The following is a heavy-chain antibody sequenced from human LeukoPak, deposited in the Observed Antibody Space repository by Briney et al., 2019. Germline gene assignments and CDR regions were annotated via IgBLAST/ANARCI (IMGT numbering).Heavy chain of an antibody. V-gene: IGHV1-69*08. Sequence: GASVKVSCKASGDTFSTYTVTWVRQAPGQGLEWMGGVIPILGTPNYAQKFQGRVTITADKSTTTVSIDLRSLRSDDTAVYYCARVERGGVLVVWGPGTLVIVSS. CDR1: GDTFSTYT. D-gene: IGHD3-16*01. CDR2: VIPILGTP. J-gene: IGHJ4*02. CDR3: ARVERGGVLVV.